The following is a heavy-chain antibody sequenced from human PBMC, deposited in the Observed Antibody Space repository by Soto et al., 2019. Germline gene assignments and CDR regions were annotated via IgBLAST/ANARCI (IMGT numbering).Heavy chain of an antibody. V-gene: IGHV1-69*06. CDR2: IIPIFGTA. CDR1: GGTFSSYA. Sequence: SVKVSCKASGGTFSSYAISWVRQAPGQGLEWMGGIIPIFGTANYAQKFQGRVTITADKSTSTAYMELSSLRSEDTAVYYCARRVGYSYGFDYYYGMDVWGQGTTVTVSS. D-gene: IGHD5-18*01. CDR3: ARRVGYSYGFDYYYGMDV. J-gene: IGHJ6*02.